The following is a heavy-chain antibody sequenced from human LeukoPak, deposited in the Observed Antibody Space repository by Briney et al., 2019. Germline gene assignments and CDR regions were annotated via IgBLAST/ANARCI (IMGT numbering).Heavy chain of an antibody. CDR1: GDSISRNHYY. CDR3: ARGRGIRYTRRGTFDI. D-gene: IGHD3-16*02. Sequence: SETLSLTCTVSGDSISRNHYYWGWIRQPPGKGLEWIGTIFYTGSTNYNPSLKSRVTISVDTSKNQFSLRLRSVTVADTTVYYCARGRGIRYTRRGTFDIWGQGTMVTVSS. V-gene: IGHV4-39*01. J-gene: IGHJ3*02. CDR2: IFYTGST.